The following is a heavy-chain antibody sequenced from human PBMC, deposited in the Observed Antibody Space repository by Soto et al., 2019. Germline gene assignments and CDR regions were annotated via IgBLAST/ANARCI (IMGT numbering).Heavy chain of an antibody. Sequence: QVQVVESGGGVVQPGRSLRLSCAASGFTFSRYAIHWVRQAPGKGLGWVAVISRDGSNKYYVDSVKGRFTISRDNSKNTLYLQMNSLRDEDTAVYYCARSRNSAVADSFDFWGQGTLVTVSS. D-gene: IGHD3-10*01. J-gene: IGHJ4*02. CDR2: ISRDGSNK. CDR1: GFTFSRYA. CDR3: ARSRNSAVADSFDF. V-gene: IGHV3-30*04.